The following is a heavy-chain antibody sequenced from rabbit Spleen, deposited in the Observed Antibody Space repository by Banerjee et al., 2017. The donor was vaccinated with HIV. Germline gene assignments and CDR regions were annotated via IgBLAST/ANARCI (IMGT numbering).Heavy chain of an antibody. CDR2: IYGGSSGRA. CDR3: ARDLVTAIGWNFAL. Sequence: QEQLVESGGGLVQPGASLTLTCKASGFSFNSGYDMCWVRQAPGKGLEWIACIYGGSSGRADYASWVSGRFIMSRTSSTTVTLQMTSLTAADTATYFCARDLVTAIGWNFALWGPGTLVTVS. J-gene: IGHJ4*01. D-gene: IGHD7-1*01. CDR1: GFSFNSGYD. V-gene: IGHV1S45*01.